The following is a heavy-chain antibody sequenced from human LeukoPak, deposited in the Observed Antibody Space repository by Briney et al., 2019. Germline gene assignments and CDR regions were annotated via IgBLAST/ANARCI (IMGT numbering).Heavy chain of an antibody. D-gene: IGHD1-1*01. Sequence: PGGSLRLSCAASGFTFSSYWMSWLRQAPGKGLEWVANIKQDGSEKYYVDSVKGRFTISRDNAKNSLYLQMNSLRAEDTAVYYCAKDRPHWNDLYYFDYWGQGTLVTVSS. CDR3: AKDRPHWNDLYYFDY. J-gene: IGHJ4*02. V-gene: IGHV3-7*03. CDR2: IKQDGSEK. CDR1: GFTFSSYW.